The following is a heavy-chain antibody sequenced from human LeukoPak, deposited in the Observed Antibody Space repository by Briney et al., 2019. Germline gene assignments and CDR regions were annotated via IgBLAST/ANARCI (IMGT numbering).Heavy chain of an antibody. CDR3: AANSADYNTLGSSYKV. Sequence: SETLSLTCTVSSASITSSPYFWGWIRQSPGKGLEWIGSISYSGTTYYNPSLKSRVTISVDTSKNQFSLKLNSVTAADTAVFYCAANSADYNTLGSSYKVWGQGSLVTVSS. J-gene: IGHJ4*02. CDR1: SASITSSPYF. V-gene: IGHV4-39*01. CDR2: ISYSGTT. D-gene: IGHD3-10*01.